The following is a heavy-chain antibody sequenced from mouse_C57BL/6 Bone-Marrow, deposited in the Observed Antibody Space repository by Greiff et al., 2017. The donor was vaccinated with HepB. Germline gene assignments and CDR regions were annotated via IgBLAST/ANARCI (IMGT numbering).Heavy chain of an antibody. CDR1: GYTFTSYW. CDR3: TGLYYGYDYYAMDY. D-gene: IGHD2-2*01. J-gene: IGHJ4*01. V-gene: IGHV1-5*01. CDR2: IYPGNSDT. Sequence: EVQRVESGTVLARPGASVKMSCKTSGYTFTSYWMHWVKQRPGQGLEWIGAIYPGNSDTSYNQKFKGKAKLTAVTSASTTYMELSSLTNEDSAVYYCTGLYYGYDYYAMDYWGQGTSVTVSS.